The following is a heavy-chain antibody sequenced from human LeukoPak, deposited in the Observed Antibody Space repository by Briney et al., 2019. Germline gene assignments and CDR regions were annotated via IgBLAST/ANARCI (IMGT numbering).Heavy chain of an antibody. J-gene: IGHJ4*02. Sequence: GGSLRLSCAASGFTVSSNYMSWVRQAPGRGLEWVSVIYSGGSTYYADSVKGRFTISRDNSKNTLYLQMNSLRAEDTAIYYCARRAGEYSHPYDYWGQGTLVTVSS. D-gene: IGHD2-15*01. CDR3: ARRAGEYSHPYDY. CDR1: GFTVSSNY. CDR2: IYSGGST. V-gene: IGHV3-53*01.